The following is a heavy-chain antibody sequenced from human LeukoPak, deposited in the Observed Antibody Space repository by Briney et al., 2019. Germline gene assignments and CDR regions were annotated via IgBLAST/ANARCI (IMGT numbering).Heavy chain of an antibody. CDR2: IWYDGSNK. CDR1: GFTFSSYG. J-gene: IGHJ4*02. D-gene: IGHD6-19*01. Sequence: GRSLRLSCAASGFTFSSYGMHWVRRAPGKGLEWVAVIWYDGSNKYYADSVKGRFTISRDNSKNTLYLQMNSLRAEDTAVYYCARGPPYSSGWSYFDYWGQGTLVTVSS. V-gene: IGHV3-33*01. CDR3: ARGPPYSSGWSYFDY.